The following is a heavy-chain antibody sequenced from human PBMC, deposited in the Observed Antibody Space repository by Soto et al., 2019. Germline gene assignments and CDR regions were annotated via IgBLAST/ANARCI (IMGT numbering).Heavy chain of an antibody. V-gene: IGHV3-53*01. CDR2: ISGSGGST. D-gene: IGHD2-8*01. Sequence: EVQLVESGGGLIQPGGSLRLSCAASGFTVSSNYMSWVRQAPGKGLEWVSVISGSGGSTYYADSVKGRFTISRDNSKNTLYLQMNSLRAEDTAVYYCAGPIVLMVYGDAFDIWGQGTMVTVSS. J-gene: IGHJ3*02. CDR1: GFTVSSNY. CDR3: AGPIVLMVYGDAFDI.